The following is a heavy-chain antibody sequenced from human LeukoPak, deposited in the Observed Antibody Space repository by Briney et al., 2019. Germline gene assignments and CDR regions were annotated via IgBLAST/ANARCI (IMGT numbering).Heavy chain of an antibody. D-gene: IGHD2-21*02. CDR3: ARGKGIYCGGDCSALDY. Sequence: PGTSLSLSCAASGFTFSSYAMHWVRPAPGKGLEYVSAISTNGGSTYYANSVKGRFTISRDNSMNTLYLQMDSLRTEDMAVYYCARGKGIYCGGDCSALDYWGQGTLVTVSS. CDR1: GFTFSSYA. J-gene: IGHJ4*02. CDR2: ISTNGGST. V-gene: IGHV3-64*01.